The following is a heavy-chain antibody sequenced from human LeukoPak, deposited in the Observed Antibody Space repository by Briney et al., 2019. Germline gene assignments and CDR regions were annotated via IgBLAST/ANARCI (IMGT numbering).Heavy chain of an antibody. J-gene: IGHJ3*02. Sequence: ASVEVSCKASGYTFTSYGISWVRQAPGQGLEWMGWISAYNGNTNYAQKLQGRVTMTTDTSTSTAYMELRSLRSDDTAVYYCARVTYCSGGSCSVAFDIWGQGTMVTVSS. D-gene: IGHD2-15*01. CDR1: GYTFTSYG. CDR2: ISAYNGNT. CDR3: ARVTYCSGGSCSVAFDI. V-gene: IGHV1-18*01.